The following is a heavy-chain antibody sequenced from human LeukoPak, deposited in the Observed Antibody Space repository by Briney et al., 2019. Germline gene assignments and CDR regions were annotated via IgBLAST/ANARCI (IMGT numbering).Heavy chain of an antibody. Sequence: GGSLRLSCAASGFTFSDYYMSWIRQAPGKGREGVAYISSSGSANYYADSVKGRFPISRDNAKNSLYLQMNTLRAEDTAVYYCAKDDYSYSGGNFDYWGQGPLVTVSS. CDR2: ISSSGSAN. CDR3: AKDDYSYSGGNFDY. J-gene: IGHJ4*02. D-gene: IGHD3-10*01. V-gene: IGHV3-11*01. CDR1: GFTFSDYY.